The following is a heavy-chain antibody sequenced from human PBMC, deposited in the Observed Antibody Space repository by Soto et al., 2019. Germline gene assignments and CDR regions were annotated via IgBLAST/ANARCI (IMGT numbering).Heavy chain of an antibody. D-gene: IGHD1-26*01. CDR2: IIPIFGTA. CDR3: ARDPSAYSGSPNWFDP. V-gene: IGHV1-69*01. J-gene: IGHJ5*02. CDR1: GGTFSSYA. Sequence: QVQLVQSGAEVKKPGSSVKVSCKASGGTFSSYAISWVRQAPGQGLEWMGGIIPIFGTANYAQKYQGRVTITADESTSTAYMELSSLRSEDTAVYYCARDPSAYSGSPNWFDPWGQGTLVTVSS.